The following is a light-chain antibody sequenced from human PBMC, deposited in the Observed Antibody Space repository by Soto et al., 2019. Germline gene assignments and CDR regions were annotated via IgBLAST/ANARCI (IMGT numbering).Light chain of an antibody. CDR3: SSSAGIYHYLV. CDR2: EVN. V-gene: IGLV2-8*01. J-gene: IGLJ3*02. Sequence: QSVLTQPPSASGSPGQSVTISCTGTSSDIGGYNSVSWYQQHPGKAPRLMIYEVNKRPSGVPDRFSGSKSGYTASLTVSGLQTEDEAFYYCSSSAGIYHYLVFGGGTQVTV. CDR1: SSDIGGYNS.